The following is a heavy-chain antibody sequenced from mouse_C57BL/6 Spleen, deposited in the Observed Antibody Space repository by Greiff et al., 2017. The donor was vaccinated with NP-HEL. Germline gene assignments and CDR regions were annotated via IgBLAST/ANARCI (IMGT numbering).Heavy chain of an antibody. CDR1: GYTFTSYW. J-gene: IGHJ4*01. D-gene: IGHD2-5*01. CDR3: ARGLHYSNPYYAMDY. Sequence: VQLQQPGAELVKPGASVKLSCKASGYTFTSYWMHWVKQRPGQGLEWIVMIHPNSGSTNYNEKFKSKATLTVDKSSSTAYMQLSSLTSEDSAVYYCARGLHYSNPYYAMDYWGQGTSVTVSS. V-gene: IGHV1-64*01. CDR2: IHPNSGST.